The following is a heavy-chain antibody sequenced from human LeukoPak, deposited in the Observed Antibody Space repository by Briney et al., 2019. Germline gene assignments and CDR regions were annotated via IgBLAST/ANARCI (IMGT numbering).Heavy chain of an antibody. CDR2: INSDGSST. CDR1: GFTFSSYW. CDR3: ARHSWSSVGYYYGMDV. V-gene: IGHV3-74*01. D-gene: IGHD3-10*01. Sequence: GGSLRLSCAASGFTFSSYWMHWVRQAPGKGLVWVSRINSDGSSTSYADSVKGRFTIYRDNAKNTLYLQMNSLRAEDTAVYYCARHSWSSVGYYYGMDVWGQGTTVTVSS. J-gene: IGHJ6*02.